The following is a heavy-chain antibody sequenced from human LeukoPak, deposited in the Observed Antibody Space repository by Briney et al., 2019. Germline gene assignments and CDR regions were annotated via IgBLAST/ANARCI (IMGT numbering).Heavy chain of an antibody. D-gene: IGHD2-2*01. V-gene: IGHV3-74*01. CDR2: IHSDGSTT. CDR3: ARVVVVVPAAIAYYYYGMDV. Sequence: GGSLRLSCAASGFTFSSYWMHWVRQAPGKGLVWVSHIHSDGSTTSYADSVKGRFTISRDNAKNSLYLQMNSLRAEDTAVYYCARVVVVVPAAIAYYYYGMDVWGQGTTVTVSS. J-gene: IGHJ6*02. CDR1: GFTFSSYW.